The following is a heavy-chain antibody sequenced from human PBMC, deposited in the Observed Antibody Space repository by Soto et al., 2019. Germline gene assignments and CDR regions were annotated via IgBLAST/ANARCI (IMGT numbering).Heavy chain of an antibody. CDR1: GFTFSSYA. D-gene: IGHD2-2*01. Sequence: GGSLRLSCAASGFTFSSYAMSWVRQAPGKGLEWVSAISGSGGSTYYADSVKGRFTISRDNSKNTLYLQMNSLRAKDTAVYYCAKDSQDARYCSSTSCPTPGYWGQGTLVTVSS. J-gene: IGHJ4*02. CDR3: AKDSQDARYCSSTSCPTPGY. CDR2: ISGSGGST. V-gene: IGHV3-23*01.